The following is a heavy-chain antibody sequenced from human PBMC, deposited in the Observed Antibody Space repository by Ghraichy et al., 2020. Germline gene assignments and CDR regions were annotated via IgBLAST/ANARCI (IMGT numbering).Heavy chain of an antibody. D-gene: IGHD3-10*01. CDR3: ARDDGDGGSENWFDP. Sequence: ASVKVSCKASGYTFTGYYMHWVRQAPGQGLEWMGWINPNSGGTNYAQKFQGRVTMTRDTSISTAYMELSRLRSDDTAVYYCARDDGDGGSENWFDPWGQGTLVTVSS. J-gene: IGHJ5*02. CDR1: GYTFTGYY. V-gene: IGHV1-2*02. CDR2: INPNSGGT.